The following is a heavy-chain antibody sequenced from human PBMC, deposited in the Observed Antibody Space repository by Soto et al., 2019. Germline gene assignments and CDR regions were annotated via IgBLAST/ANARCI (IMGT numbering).Heavy chain of an antibody. V-gene: IGHV3-11*06. D-gene: IGHD5-18*01. J-gene: IGHJ4*02. CDR1: GFTFSDYY. Sequence: GGSLRLSCAASGFTFSDYYMSWIRQAPGKGLEWVSYISSSSSYTNYADSVKGRFTISRDNAKNSLYLQMNSLRAEDTAVYYCAREIGSGYSYVDYWGQGTLVTVSS. CDR3: AREIGSGYSYVDY. CDR2: ISSSSSYT.